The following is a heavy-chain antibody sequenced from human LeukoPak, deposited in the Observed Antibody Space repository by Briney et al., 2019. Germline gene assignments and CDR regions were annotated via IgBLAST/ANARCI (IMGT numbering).Heavy chain of an antibody. V-gene: IGHV1-2*02. D-gene: IGHD6-19*01. J-gene: IGHJ4*02. Sequence: ASVKVSCKASGYTFTGYYMHWVRQAPGQGLEWMGWINPNSGGTSYAQKFQGRVTMTRDTSISTAYLELSSLTSDDTAVYFCARQGSNSSGWYPVDDWGQGTLVTVSS. CDR1: GYTFTGYY. CDR2: INPNSGGT. CDR3: ARQGSNSSGWYPVDD.